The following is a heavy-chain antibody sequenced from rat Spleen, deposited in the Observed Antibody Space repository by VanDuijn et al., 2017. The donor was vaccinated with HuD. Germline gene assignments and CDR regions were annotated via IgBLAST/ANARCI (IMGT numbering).Heavy chain of an antibody. Sequence: QVQLKESGPGLVQPSQTLSLTCTVSGFSLTSYHVSWVRQTPGKGLEWIAAISSGGSTYYNSALKSRLSISRDTSKSQVFLKMNSLQTEDTAIYFCTREGHTMDRATYWFAYWGQGTLVTVSS. CDR1: GFSLTSYH. CDR2: ISSGGST. D-gene: IGHD1-9*01. CDR3: TREGHTMDRATYWFAY. V-gene: IGHV2S12*01. J-gene: IGHJ3*01.